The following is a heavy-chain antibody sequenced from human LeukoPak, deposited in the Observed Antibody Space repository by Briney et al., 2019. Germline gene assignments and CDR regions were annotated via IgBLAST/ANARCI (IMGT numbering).Heavy chain of an antibody. CDR3: ARDGIGEQQLVRYFDY. J-gene: IGHJ4*02. Sequence: GGSLRLSCAASGFTFSSYGMHWVRQAPGKGLEWVAVIWYDGSNKYYADSVKGRFTISRDNSKNTLYLQMNSLRAGDTAVYYCARDGIGEQQLVRYFDYWGQGTLVTVSS. CDR2: IWYDGSNK. CDR1: GFTFSSYG. D-gene: IGHD6-13*01. V-gene: IGHV3-33*01.